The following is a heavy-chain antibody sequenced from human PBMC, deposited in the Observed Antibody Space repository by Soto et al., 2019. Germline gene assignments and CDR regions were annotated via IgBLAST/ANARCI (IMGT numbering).Heavy chain of an antibody. D-gene: IGHD3-3*01. CDR2: ISSSSSYI. J-gene: IGHJ3*02. CDR1: GFTFSSYS. Sequence: GGSLRLSCAASGFTFSSYSMNWVRQAPGKGLEWVSSISSSSSYIYYADSVKGRFTISRDNAKNSLYLQMNSLRAEDTAVYYCARALRARGGKLRFLEWARPHAFDIWGQGTMVTVSS. V-gene: IGHV3-21*01. CDR3: ARALRARGGKLRFLEWARPHAFDI.